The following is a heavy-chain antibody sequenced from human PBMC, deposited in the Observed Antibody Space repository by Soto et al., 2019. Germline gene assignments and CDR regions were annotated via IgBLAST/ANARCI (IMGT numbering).Heavy chain of an antibody. CDR1: AFTFSSYA. J-gene: IGHJ4*02. Sequence: EVQLLESGGGLAQPGGSLRLSCAASAFTFSSYAMSWVRQAPGKGLEWVSAVSGSGDSTYYADSVKGRFTISRDNSKNTLYLKMNSLRAEHTAVYYCAKGRASDCPGCTQDYWGQGTLVTVSS. D-gene: IGHD2-21*02. CDR3: AKGRASDCPGCTQDY. CDR2: VSGSGDST. V-gene: IGHV3-23*01.